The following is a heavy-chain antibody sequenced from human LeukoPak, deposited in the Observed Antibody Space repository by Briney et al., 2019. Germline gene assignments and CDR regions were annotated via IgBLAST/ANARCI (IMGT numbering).Heavy chain of an antibody. V-gene: IGHV1-24*01. CDR2: FDPEDGET. CDR1: GYTLTELS. J-gene: IGHJ4*02. CDR3: ATSILTGTFES. D-gene: IGHD3-9*01. Sequence: ASGTVSCKVSGYTLTELSIHWVRHAPGKGLEWMGAFDPEDGETIYAKKFQGRVTITEGPSTDTAYMELGSLISEHTAVYYCATSILTGTFESWGQGTLVTVSS.